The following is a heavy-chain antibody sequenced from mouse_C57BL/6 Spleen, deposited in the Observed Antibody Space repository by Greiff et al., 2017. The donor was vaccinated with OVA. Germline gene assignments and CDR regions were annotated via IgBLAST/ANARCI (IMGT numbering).Heavy chain of an antibody. J-gene: IGHJ4*01. CDR3: ARPLGNYAMDY. CDR2: ISSGSSTI. V-gene: IGHV5-17*01. D-gene: IGHD4-1*01. Sequence: KLVEWVAYISSGSSTIYYADTVKGRFTISRDNAKNTLFLQMTSLRSEDTAMYYCARPLGNYAMDYWGQGTSVTVSS.